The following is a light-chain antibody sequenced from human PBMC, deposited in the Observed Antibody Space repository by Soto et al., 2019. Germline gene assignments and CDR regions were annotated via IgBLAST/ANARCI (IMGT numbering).Light chain of an antibody. J-gene: IGKJ4*01. CDR2: VAS. V-gene: IGKV3-15*01. CDR3: QHYGKAVPPVT. Sequence: DIILTQSPATVSVSPGERATLSCRASRSVSTNLAWYQHKHGQAPRLLIYVASTKVTDIPPRFSGSGSGTEFTLTINYLKSEDFGVYYCQHYGKAVPPVTFGGGTKVAI. CDR1: RSVSTN.